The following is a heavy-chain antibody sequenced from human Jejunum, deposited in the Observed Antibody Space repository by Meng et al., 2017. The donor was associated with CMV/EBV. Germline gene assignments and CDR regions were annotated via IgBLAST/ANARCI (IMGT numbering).Heavy chain of an antibody. Sequence: LSCAASGFTCKNYAMSWVRQAPGKGLEWISSISDNGAAKLYADSVKGRLTLSRDNSENTLYLQLNSLRTDDTAVYYCAKRGLTHFDSWGQGTLVTVSS. V-gene: IGHV3-23*01. CDR2: ISDNGAAK. J-gene: IGHJ4*02. D-gene: IGHD1-14*01. CDR3: AKRGLTHFDS. CDR1: GFTCKNYA.